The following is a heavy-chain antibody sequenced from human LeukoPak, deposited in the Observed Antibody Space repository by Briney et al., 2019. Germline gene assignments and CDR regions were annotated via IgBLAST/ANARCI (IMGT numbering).Heavy chain of an antibody. CDR3: ARLYSSGWYDY. CDR2: IIPIFGTA. V-gene: IGHV1-69*05. D-gene: IGHD6-19*01. Sequence: SVKVSCKASGGTFSSYAISWVRQAPGQGLEWMGGIIPIFGTANCAQKFQGRVTMTRDTSTSTVYMELSSLRSEDTAVYYCARLYSSGWYDYWGQGTLVTVSS. J-gene: IGHJ4*02. CDR1: GGTFSSYA.